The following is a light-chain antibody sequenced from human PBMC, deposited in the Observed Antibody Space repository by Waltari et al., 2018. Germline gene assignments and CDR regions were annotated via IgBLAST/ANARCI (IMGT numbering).Light chain of an antibody. V-gene: IGLV10-54*04. CDR3: SAWDSNLSAYV. CDR2: RHK. J-gene: IGLJ1*01. CDR1: INNIGNKR. Sequence: QAGLTQPPSVSKGLRQTATLTCTGNINNIGNKRAAWLQQQQGRPPKVLSYRHKNRPSGISEGFSASRSGNPASLTITGLQPEDEADYYCSAWDSNLSAYVFGTGTKVTVL.